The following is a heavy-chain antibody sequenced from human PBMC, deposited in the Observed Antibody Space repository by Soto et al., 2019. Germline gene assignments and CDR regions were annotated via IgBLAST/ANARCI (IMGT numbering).Heavy chain of an antibody. CDR1: GFTFSSYA. CDR2: ISYDGSNK. CDR3: ARDVGLGSGSYYWFDP. D-gene: IGHD3-10*02. V-gene: IGHV3-30-3*01. Sequence: GGSLRLSCAASGFTFSSYAIHWVRQAPGKGLEWVAVISYDGSNKYYADSVKGRFTISRDNSKNTLYLQMNSLRAEDTVVYYCARDVGLGSGSYYWFDPWGQGTLVTVSS. J-gene: IGHJ5*02.